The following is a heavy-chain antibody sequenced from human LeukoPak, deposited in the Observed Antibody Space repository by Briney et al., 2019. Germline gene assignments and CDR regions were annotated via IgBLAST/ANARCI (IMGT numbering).Heavy chain of an antibody. V-gene: IGHV6-1*01. D-gene: IGHD1-1*01. J-gene: IGHJ4*02. CDR3: AREGSEGYLFDY. CDR2: TYYRSKWYN. Sequence: SQTLSLTCAISGDSASSSSAAWSWIRQSPSRGLEWLGRTYYRSKWYNDYAVSVKSRITINPDTSKNQFSLQLNSMTPEDTAVYYCAREGSEGYLFDYWGQGTLVTVSS. CDR1: GDSASSSSAA.